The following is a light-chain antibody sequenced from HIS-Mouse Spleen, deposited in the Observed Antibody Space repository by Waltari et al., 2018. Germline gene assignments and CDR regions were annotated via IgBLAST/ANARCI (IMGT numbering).Light chain of an antibody. CDR3: QSYDSSLSGRV. J-gene: IGLJ3*02. V-gene: IGLV1-40*01. CDR1: LSNIGAGSD. CDR2: GNS. Sequence: SVLTQPPSVSGAPGQRVTISCTGSLSNIGAGSDVHRYQQLPGTAPKLLIYGNSNRPSGVPDRFSGSKSGTSASLAITGLQAEDEADYYCQSYDSSLSGRVFGGGTKLTVL.